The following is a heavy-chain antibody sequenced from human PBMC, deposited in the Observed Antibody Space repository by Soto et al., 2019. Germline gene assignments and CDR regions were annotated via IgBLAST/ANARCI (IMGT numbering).Heavy chain of an antibody. Sequence: SETLSLTCTVSGGSISSYYWSWTRQPPGKGLEWIGYIYYSGSTNYNPSLKSRVTISVDTSKNQFSLKLSSVTAADTAVYYCARGRGYSGYVPFDYWGQGTLVTVSS. J-gene: IGHJ4*02. D-gene: IGHD5-12*01. CDR1: GGSISSYY. CDR3: ARGRGYSGYVPFDY. V-gene: IGHV4-59*01. CDR2: IYYSGST.